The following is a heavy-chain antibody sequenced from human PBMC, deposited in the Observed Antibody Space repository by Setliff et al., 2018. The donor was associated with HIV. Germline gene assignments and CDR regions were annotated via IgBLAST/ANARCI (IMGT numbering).Heavy chain of an antibody. CDR2: IYHGGTT. J-gene: IGHJ4*02. Sequence: SETLSLSCAASGFTFSNYVMTWVRQAPGKGLEWIGEIYHGGTTKYNPSLKSRVTMSVDRPNNHFSLRLTSVTAADTAVYFCARTNRWELLSPYFDAWGQGTLVTVSS. CDR1: GFTFSNYV. V-gene: IGHV4-4*02. CDR3: ARTNRWELLSPYFDA. D-gene: IGHD1-7*01.